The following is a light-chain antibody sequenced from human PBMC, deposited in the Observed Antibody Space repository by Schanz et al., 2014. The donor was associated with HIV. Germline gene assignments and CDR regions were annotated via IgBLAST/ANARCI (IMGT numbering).Light chain of an antibody. V-gene: IGLV2-14*03. CDR2: DVD. CDR1: SSDIGGYKY. Sequence: QSALTQPASVSGSPGQSITISCTGTSSDIGGYKYFSWYQHHPGKAPKLLILDVDNRPSGVSHRFSAYKSGNTASLTISGLQAEDEADYYCSSYTSSSSVVFGGGTKLTVL. J-gene: IGLJ2*01. CDR3: SSYTSSSSVV.